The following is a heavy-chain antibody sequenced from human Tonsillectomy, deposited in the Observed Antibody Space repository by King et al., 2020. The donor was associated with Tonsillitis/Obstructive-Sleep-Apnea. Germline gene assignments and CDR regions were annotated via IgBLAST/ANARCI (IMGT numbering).Heavy chain of an antibody. CDR2: ISSTSDYI. J-gene: IGHJ6*03. D-gene: IGHD4-11*01. CDR1: GFTFTSYS. V-gene: IGHV3-21*01. CDR3: ARRNDYTNYAYMDV. Sequence: VQLVESGGGLVKPGGSLRLSCAASGFTFTSYSMNWVRQAPGKGLEWVSSISSTSDYIYYADSVKGRFTISRDNAQNSLYLQMKSLRAEDTAVYYCARRNDYTNYAYMDVWGKGTTVTVSS.